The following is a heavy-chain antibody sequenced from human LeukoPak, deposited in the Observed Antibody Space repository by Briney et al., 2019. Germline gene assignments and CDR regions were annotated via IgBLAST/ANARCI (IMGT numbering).Heavy chain of an antibody. CDR3: ARGRIAVAGMEYSSSPLPSNMDV. CDR2: ISSDGSST. CDR1: GFTFSSYW. Sequence: GGSLRLSCAASGFTFSSYWMHWVRQAPGKGLVWVSRISSDGSSTGYADSVKGRFIISRDNAKNTLFLQMNSLRAEDTAVYYCARGRIAVAGMEYSSSPLPSNMDVWGQGTTVTVSS. J-gene: IGHJ6*01. V-gene: IGHV3-74*01. D-gene: IGHD6-19*01.